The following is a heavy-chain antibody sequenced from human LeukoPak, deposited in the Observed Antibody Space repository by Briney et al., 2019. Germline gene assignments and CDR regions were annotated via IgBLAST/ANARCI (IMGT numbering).Heavy chain of an antibody. D-gene: IGHD1-26*01. CDR2: IYYSGGT. J-gene: IGHJ1*01. Sequence: SETLSLTCTVSGGSISAYYWSWIRQPPGKSLEWIGYIYYSGGTNYKPSLKSRVTISVDRSKNQFSLKLSSVTAADTAVYYCAREMPSGSVQHWGQGTLVTVSS. V-gene: IGHV4-59*12. CDR3: AREMPSGSVQH. CDR1: GGSISAYY.